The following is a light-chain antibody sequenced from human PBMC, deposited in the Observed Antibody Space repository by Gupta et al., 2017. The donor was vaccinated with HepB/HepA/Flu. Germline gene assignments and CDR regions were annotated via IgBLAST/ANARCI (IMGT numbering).Light chain of an antibody. CDR2: ENN. CDR1: SSNSGTNY. J-gene: IGLJ2*01. Sequence: QSVLSQPPSVSAAPGQKVTISCAGSSSNSGTNYVSWYQQLPGTAPKFLIYENNTRPSGIPDRFSGATSGTSATPGTTGPQTGDEADYYCGTRDSSLSAGVFGGGTKLTVL. V-gene: IGLV1-51*02. CDR3: GTRDSSLSAGV.